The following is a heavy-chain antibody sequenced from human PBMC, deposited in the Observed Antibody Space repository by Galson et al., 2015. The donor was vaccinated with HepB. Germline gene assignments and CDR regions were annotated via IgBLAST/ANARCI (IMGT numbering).Heavy chain of an antibody. CDR1: GYTFTSCG. Sequence: SVKVSCKASGYTFTSCGISWVRQAPGQGLEWMGRISAYNGNTNYAQKLQGRVTMTTDTSTSTAYMELRSLRSDDTAVYYCARGRAHDDYYYYYGMDVWGQGTTVTVSS. D-gene: IGHD1-1*01. CDR3: ARGRAHDDYYYYYGMDV. V-gene: IGHV1-18*01. CDR2: ISAYNGNT. J-gene: IGHJ6*02.